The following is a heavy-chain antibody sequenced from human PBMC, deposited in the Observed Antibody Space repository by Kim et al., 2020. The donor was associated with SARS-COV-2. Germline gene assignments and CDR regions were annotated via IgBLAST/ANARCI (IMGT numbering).Heavy chain of an antibody. V-gene: IGHV3-23*01. CDR3: AKDFGTNYDILTGYYEGTYFDY. Sequence: GGSLRLSCAASGFTFSSYAMSWVRQAPGKGLEWVSAISGSGGSTYYADSVKGRFTISRDNSKNTLYLQMNSLRAEDTAVYYCAKDFGTNYDILTGYYEGTYFDYWGQGTLVTVSS. D-gene: IGHD3-9*01. CDR2: ISGSGGST. CDR1: GFTFSSYA. J-gene: IGHJ4*02.